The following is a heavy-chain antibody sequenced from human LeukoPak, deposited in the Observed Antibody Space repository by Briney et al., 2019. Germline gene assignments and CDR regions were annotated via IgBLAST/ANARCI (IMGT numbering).Heavy chain of an antibody. CDR2: ISSSGSTI. J-gene: IGHJ4*02. CDR3: ARGPHYDILTGLSPADY. D-gene: IGHD3-9*01. CDR1: GFTFSTYE. Sequence: PGGSLRLSCAASGFTFSTYEMNWVRQAPGKGLEWVSYISSSGSTIYYADSVKGRFTISRDNAKNSLYLQMNSLRAEDTAVYYCARGPHYDILTGLSPADYWGQGTLVTVSS. V-gene: IGHV3-48*03.